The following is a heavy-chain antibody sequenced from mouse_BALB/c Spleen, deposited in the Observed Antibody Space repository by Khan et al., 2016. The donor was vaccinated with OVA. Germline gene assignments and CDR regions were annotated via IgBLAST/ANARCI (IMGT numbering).Heavy chain of an antibody. J-gene: IGHJ4*01. CDR2: IWSDGTT. Sequence: QVQLQQSGPGLVAPSQSLYITCTISGFSLTNYGVHWVRQPPGKGLEWLVVIWSDGTTTYDSALKSRLTISKDNSKSQVFLKMDSLQTDDTAMYYCARQRYDQYYLMDYWGQGTSVTVSS. CDR3: ARQRYDQYYLMDY. V-gene: IGHV2-6-1*01. CDR1: GFSLTNYG. D-gene: IGHD1-1*01.